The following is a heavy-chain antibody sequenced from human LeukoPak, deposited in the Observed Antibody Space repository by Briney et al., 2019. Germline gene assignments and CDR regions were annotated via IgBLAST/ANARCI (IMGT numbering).Heavy chain of an antibody. D-gene: IGHD4-17*01. CDR1: GYTFTGYY. Sequence: GASVKVSCKASGYTFTGYYMHWVRQAPGQGLEWTGWINPNSGGTNYAQKFQGRVTMTRDTSISTAYMELSRLRSDDTAVYYCARDETTTDAFDIWGQGTMVTVSS. J-gene: IGHJ3*02. V-gene: IGHV1-2*02. CDR3: ARDETTTDAFDI. CDR2: INPNSGGT.